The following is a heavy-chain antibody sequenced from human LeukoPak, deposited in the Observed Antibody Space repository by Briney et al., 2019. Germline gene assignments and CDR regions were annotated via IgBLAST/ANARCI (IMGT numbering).Heavy chain of an antibody. Sequence: GASVKVSCKASGYTFTGYYMHWVRQAPGQGLEWMGWINPNSGGTNYAQKFQGRVTMTRDMSTSTVYMELSSLRSEDTAVYYCARDLTGLWCDYWGQGTLVTVSS. V-gene: IGHV1-2*02. CDR2: INPNSGGT. CDR1: GYTFTGYY. CDR3: ARDLTGLWCDY. D-gene: IGHD4/OR15-4a*01. J-gene: IGHJ4*02.